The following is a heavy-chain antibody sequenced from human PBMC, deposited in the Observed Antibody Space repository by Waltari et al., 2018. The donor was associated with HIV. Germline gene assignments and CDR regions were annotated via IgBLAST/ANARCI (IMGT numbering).Heavy chain of an antibody. CDR2: ISSSSSYI. CDR3: ARDPAVGPGSV. V-gene: IGHV3-21*01. J-gene: IGHJ4*02. CDR1: GFTFSSYR. D-gene: IGHD1-26*01. Sequence: EVQLVESGGGLVKPGGSLRLSGAASGFTFSSYRMNWVRQAPGKGLEWVSSISSSSSYIYYADSVKGRFTISRDNAKNSLYLQMNSLRAEDTAVYYCARDPAVGPGSVWGQGTLVTVSS.